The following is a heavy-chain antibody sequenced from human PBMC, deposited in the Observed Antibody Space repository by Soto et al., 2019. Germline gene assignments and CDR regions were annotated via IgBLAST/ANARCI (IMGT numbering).Heavy chain of an antibody. D-gene: IGHD2-21*02. J-gene: IGHJ4*02. CDR2: ISGSGDET. Sequence: GGSLRLSCAASGFTFRNYGMTWVRQAAGKGLEWVSTISGSGDETHHVDSVKGRFTISRDNSQNTLDLEMNSLRDDDTAVYYCAKGTAYCGGDCHHSFDCWGQGTLVTVSS. CDR3: AKGTAYCGGDCHHSFDC. CDR1: GFTFRNYG. V-gene: IGHV3-23*01.